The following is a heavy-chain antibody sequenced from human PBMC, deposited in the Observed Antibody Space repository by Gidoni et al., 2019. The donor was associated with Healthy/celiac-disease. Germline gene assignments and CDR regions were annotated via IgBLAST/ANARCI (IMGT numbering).Heavy chain of an antibody. Sequence: EVPLLEFGGGLVQPGGSLRVSCAASGFTFSRYAMSWVRQAPGKGLEWVSAISGSGGSTYYADSVKGRFTISRDNSKNTLYLQMNSLRAEDTAVYYCAKDPGIQLWEYYFDYWGQGTLVTVSS. CDR1: GFTFSRYA. V-gene: IGHV3-23*01. CDR2: ISGSGGST. J-gene: IGHJ4*02. CDR3: AKDPGIQLWEYYFDY. D-gene: IGHD5-18*01.